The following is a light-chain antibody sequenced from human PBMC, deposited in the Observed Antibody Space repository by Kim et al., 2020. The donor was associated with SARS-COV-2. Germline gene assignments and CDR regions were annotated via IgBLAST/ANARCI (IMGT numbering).Light chain of an antibody. J-gene: IGLJ2*01. CDR2: EVS. V-gene: IGLV2-23*02. CDR3: CSYGGTRNHVV. CDR1: STDVGNYNL. Sequence: QSALTQPASVSGSPGQSISISCTGSSTDVGNYNLVSWYQHHPGKAPKLIIYEVSQRPSGVSNRFSGSKSVDTASLTISGLQAEDEAAYFCCSYGGTRNHVVFGGGTQLTVL.